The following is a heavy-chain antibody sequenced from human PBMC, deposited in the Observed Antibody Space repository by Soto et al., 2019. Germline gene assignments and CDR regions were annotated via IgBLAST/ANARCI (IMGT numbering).Heavy chain of an antibody. J-gene: IGHJ6*03. V-gene: IGHV3-33*01. CDR3: ARDAKLSRGYMDV. Sequence: GGSLRLSCAASGFTFSSYGIHWVRQAPGKGLEWVAVIWYDGSNKYYADSVKGRFTISRDNSKNTLYLQMNSLRAEDTAVYYCARDAKLSRGYMDVWGKGTTVTVS. CDR2: IWYDGSNK. CDR1: GFTFSSYG.